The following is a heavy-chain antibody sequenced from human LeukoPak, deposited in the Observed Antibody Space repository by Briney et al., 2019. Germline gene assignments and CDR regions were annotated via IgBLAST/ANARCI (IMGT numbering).Heavy chain of an antibody. CDR3: ARGRYSSL. J-gene: IGHJ4*02. D-gene: IGHD6-13*01. CDR1: GFTFSSYE. Sequence: GGSLRLSCAASGFTFSSYEMNWVRQAPGKGLEWVSYISSSGTTIYYGDSVKGRFTISRDNSKNSLYLQVNSLRAEDTAVYYCARGRYSSLWGQGTLVTVSS. V-gene: IGHV3-48*03. CDR2: ISSSGTTI.